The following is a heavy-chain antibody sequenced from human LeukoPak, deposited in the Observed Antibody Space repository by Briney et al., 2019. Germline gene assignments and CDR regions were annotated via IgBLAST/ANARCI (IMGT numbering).Heavy chain of an antibody. CDR3: ARDSGSNFDY. CDR1: GGSISGYY. J-gene: IGHJ4*02. V-gene: IGHV4-59*01. D-gene: IGHD2-15*01. Sequence: SETLSLTCTVSGGSISGYYWNWIRQPPGKGLEWIGYIYYSGSTNYNPSLKRRVTMSLDTSKNQFSLKLSSVTAADTAVYHCARDSGSNFDYWGQGTLVTVSS. CDR2: IYYSGST.